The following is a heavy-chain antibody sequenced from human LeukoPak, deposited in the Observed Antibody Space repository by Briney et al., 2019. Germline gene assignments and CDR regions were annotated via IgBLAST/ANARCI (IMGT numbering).Heavy chain of an antibody. CDR2: IYYSGST. CDR3: ARDRGGYCGGDCYSVFDY. D-gene: IGHD2-21*02. CDR1: GGSINSSNW. Sequence: TPSGTLSLTCAVSGGSINSSNWWSWVRQPPGKGLEWIGYIYYSGSTNYNPSLRSRVTISVDTSKNQFSLKLRSVTAADTAVYYCARDRGGYCGGDCYSVFDYWGQGTLVTVSS. V-gene: IGHV4-4*02. J-gene: IGHJ4*02.